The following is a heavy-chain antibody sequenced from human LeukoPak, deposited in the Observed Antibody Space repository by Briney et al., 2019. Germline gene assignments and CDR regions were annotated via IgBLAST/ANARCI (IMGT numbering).Heavy chain of an antibody. CDR2: ISSSSSTI. CDR1: GFTFSSYS. J-gene: IGHJ6*03. V-gene: IGHV3-48*02. CDR3: ARLGDYYYYYYMDV. D-gene: IGHD3-16*01. Sequence: GGSLRLSCAASGFTFSSYSMNWVRQAPGKGLEWVSYISSSSSTIYYADSVKGRFTISRDNAKNSLYLQMNSLRDEDTAVYYCARLGDYYYYYYMDVWGKGTTVTVSS.